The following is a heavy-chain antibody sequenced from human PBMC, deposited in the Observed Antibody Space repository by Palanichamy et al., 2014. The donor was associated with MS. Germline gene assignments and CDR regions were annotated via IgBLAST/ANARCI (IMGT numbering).Heavy chain of an antibody. CDR3: AREKDAVVIAGVASVDTDVENYYYHAMDV. D-gene: IGHD5-18*01. Sequence: QVQLVQSGAEVKKPGGLSEGLLQGFWIHFTSYDINWVRQATGQGLEWMGWMNPNSDNIGYAQKFQGRVIFTSDTSTNTAYMELSSLKSEDTAVYYCAREKDAVVIAGVASVDTDVENYYYHAMDVWGQGTTVTVSS. V-gene: IGHV1-8*03. J-gene: IGHJ6*02. CDR2: MNPNSDNI. CDR1: IHFTSYD.